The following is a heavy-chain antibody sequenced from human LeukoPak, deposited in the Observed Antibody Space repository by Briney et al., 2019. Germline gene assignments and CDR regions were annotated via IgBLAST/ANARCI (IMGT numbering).Heavy chain of an antibody. CDR2: IYYSGST. CDR1: GGSISSGGYY. V-gene: IGHV4-31*03. Sequence: PSQTLSLTCTVFGGSISSGGYYWSWIRQHPGKGLEWIGYIYYSGSTYYNPSLKSRVTISVDTSKNQFSLKLSSVTAADTVVYYCARDHTGAFDIWGQGTMVTVSS. CDR3: ARDHTGAFDI. D-gene: IGHD4-17*01. J-gene: IGHJ3*02.